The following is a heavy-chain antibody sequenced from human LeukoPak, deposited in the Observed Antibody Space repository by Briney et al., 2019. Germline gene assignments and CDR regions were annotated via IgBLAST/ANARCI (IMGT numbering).Heavy chain of an antibody. CDR1: GFTFNSYS. Sequence: PGGSLRLSCAASGFTFNSYSMNWVRQAPGKGLEWVSSISSSSSYIYYADSVKGRFTISRDNAKNSLYLQMNSLRAEDTAVYYCASSIAVAGTGYWGQGTLVTVSS. V-gene: IGHV3-21*01. CDR3: ASSIAVAGTGY. CDR2: ISSSSSYI. D-gene: IGHD6-19*01. J-gene: IGHJ4*02.